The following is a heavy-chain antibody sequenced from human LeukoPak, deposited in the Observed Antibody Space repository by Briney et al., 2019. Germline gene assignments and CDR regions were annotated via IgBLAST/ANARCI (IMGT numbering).Heavy chain of an antibody. V-gene: IGHV4-34*01. J-gene: IGHJ4*02. CDR3: ARDSYNWNDGRITVTGGFDY. CDR2: INHSGST. CDR1: GGSFSGYY. Sequence: SETLSRTCAVYGGSFSGYYWSWIRQPPGKGLEWIGEINHSGSTNYNPSLKSRVTISVDTSKNQFSLKLSSVTAADTAVYYCARDSYNWNDGRITVTGGFDYWGQGTLVTVSS. D-gene: IGHD1-20*01.